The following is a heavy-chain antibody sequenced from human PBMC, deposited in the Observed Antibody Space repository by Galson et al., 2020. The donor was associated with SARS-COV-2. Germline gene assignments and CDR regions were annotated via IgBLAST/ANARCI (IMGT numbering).Heavy chain of an antibody. CDR2: IRTSRSYT. V-gene: IGHV3-21*01. D-gene: IGHD5-18*01. CDR1: GFPFSTYS. Sequence: NSGGSLRLSCAAYGFPFSTYSMNWVPLAPGKGLEWVSSIRTSRSYTYYVDPVKGRFSISRDNPRNSLYLQMNSLRAEDTAVYYCARDEGIRGYNYGRLYYGMDVWGQGTTVTVSS. CDR3: ARDEGIRGYNYGRLYYGMDV. J-gene: IGHJ6*02.